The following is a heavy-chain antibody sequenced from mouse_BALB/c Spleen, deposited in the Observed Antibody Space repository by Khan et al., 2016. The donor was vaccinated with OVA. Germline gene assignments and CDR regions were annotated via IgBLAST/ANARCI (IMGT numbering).Heavy chain of an antibody. V-gene: IGHV1S137*01. J-gene: IGHJ3*01. Sequence: QVQLQQSGAELVRPGVSVKISCKGSGYTFTDYGIHWVKQSHAKSLEWIGVISTYYGDASYNQKFKGKATMTVDKSSSTAYMELARLPSEDSAIYYCASDSSGEEFAYWGQGTLVTVSA. CDR2: ISTYYGDA. CDR1: GYTFTDYG. D-gene: IGHD3-2*01. CDR3: ASDSSGEEFAY.